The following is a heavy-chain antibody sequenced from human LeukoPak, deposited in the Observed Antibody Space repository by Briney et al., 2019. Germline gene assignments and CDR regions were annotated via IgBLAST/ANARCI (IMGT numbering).Heavy chain of an antibody. Sequence: ASVKVSCKASGHTFTTYYMRWVRQAPGQGLEWMGIINPSGGSTSYAQKFQGRVTMTRDTSTSTVYMDLSSLRSEDTAVYYCARTRGRGYYYSPDYWGQGTLVTVSS. CDR2: INPSGGST. J-gene: IGHJ4*02. CDR1: GHTFTTYY. CDR3: ARTRGRGYYYSPDY. V-gene: IGHV1-46*01. D-gene: IGHD3-22*01.